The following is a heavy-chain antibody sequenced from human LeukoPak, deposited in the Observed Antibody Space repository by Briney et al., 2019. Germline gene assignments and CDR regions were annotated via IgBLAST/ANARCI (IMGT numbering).Heavy chain of an antibody. D-gene: IGHD3-10*01. CDR2: FDPEDGET. Sequence: ASVKVSCKVSGYTLTELSMHWVRQPPGKGLEWMGGFDPEDGETIYAQKFQGRVTMTEDTSTDTAYMEMSSLRSEDTAVYYCATDFPPEVRGVTNFDYWGQGTLVTVSS. J-gene: IGHJ4*02. CDR1: GYTLTELS. V-gene: IGHV1-24*01. CDR3: ATDFPPEVRGVTNFDY.